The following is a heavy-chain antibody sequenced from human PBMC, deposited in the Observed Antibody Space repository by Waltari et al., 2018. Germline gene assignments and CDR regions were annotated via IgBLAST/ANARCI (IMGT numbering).Heavy chain of an antibody. Sequence: QVQLQSGAEVKKPGASVKVPCKASGYTFTSYEINWVRPATGQGLEWMGWNNPNSGNTGYAQKFQGRVTITRNTSISTAYLELSSLRSEDTAVYYCARGGRFVLMVYAMDVWGQGTTVTVSS. J-gene: IGHJ6*02. D-gene: IGHD2-8*01. CDR1: GYTFTSYE. CDR3: ARGGRFVLMVYAMDV. CDR2: NNPNSGNT. V-gene: IGHV1-8*03.